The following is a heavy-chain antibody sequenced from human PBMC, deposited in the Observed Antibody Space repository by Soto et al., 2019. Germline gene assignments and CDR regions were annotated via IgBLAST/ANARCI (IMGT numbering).Heavy chain of an antibody. CDR2: INHSGST. CDR1: GGSFSGYY. D-gene: IGHD3-22*01. V-gene: IGHV4-34*01. CDR3: ARTNYDSSVDNDY. Sequence: SETLSLTCAVYGGSFSGYYWSWIRQPPGKGLEWIGEINHSGSTNYNPSLKSRVTISVDTSKNQFSLNLSSVTAADTAVYYCARTNYDSSVDNDYWGQGTLGTV. J-gene: IGHJ4*02.